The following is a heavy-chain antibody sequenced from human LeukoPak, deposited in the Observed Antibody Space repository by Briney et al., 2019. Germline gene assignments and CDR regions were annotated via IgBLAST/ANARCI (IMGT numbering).Heavy chain of an antibody. CDR2: IYYSGST. CDR3: AREPSGTFFNWFDP. Sequence: PSETLSLTCTVSGGSISNYYWSWIRQPPGKGLEWIGYIYYSGSTKYNPSLKSRVTISVDTSKNQFSLRLRSVTAADTAMYYCAREPSGTFFNWFDPWGQGTLVTVSS. V-gene: IGHV4-59*01. J-gene: IGHJ5*02. D-gene: IGHD1-26*01. CDR1: GGSISNYY.